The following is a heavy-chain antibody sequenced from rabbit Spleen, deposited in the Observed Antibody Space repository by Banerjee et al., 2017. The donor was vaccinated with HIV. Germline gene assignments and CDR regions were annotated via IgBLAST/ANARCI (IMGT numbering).Heavy chain of an antibody. CDR3: ARDTGTSFSTYGMDL. V-gene: IGHV1S40*01. CDR1: GFSFSSSYY. Sequence: QSLEESGGGLVQPEGSLTLTCTASGFSFSSSYYMCWVRQAQGKGLEWIGCIAGGTYYANWAKGRFTISKTSSTTVTLQMTSLTVADTATYFCARDTGTSFSTYGMDLWGPGTLVTVS. D-gene: IGHD8-1*01. J-gene: IGHJ6*01. CDR2: IAGGT.